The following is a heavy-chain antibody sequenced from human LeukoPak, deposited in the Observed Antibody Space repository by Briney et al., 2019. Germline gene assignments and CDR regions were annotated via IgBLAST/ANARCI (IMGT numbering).Heavy chain of an antibody. CDR3: ARSPPSMARADY. CDR1: GFTFSSYS. V-gene: IGHV3-48*01. Sequence: GGSLRLSCAASGFTFSSYSMNWVRQAPGKGLEWVSYISSLSGTIDYADSVKGRFIISRDNAKNSLFLQMNSLRAEDTALYYCARSPPSMARADYWGQGTLVTVSS. J-gene: IGHJ4*02. CDR2: ISSLSGTI. D-gene: IGHD2/OR15-2a*01.